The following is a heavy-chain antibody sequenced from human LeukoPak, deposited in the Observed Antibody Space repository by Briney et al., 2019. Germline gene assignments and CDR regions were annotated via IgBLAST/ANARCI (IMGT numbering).Heavy chain of an antibody. V-gene: IGHV1-2*02. CDR2: INPNSGGT. J-gene: IGHJ4*02. CDR3: ARATGRARHFDY. D-gene: IGHD6-6*01. CDR1: GYTFTGYY. Sequence: ASVKVSCKASGYTFTGYYMHWVRQAPGQVLVWMGWINPNSGGTNYAQKFQGRVTMTRDTSISTAYMELSRLRSDDTAVYYCARATGRARHFDYWGQGTLVTVSS.